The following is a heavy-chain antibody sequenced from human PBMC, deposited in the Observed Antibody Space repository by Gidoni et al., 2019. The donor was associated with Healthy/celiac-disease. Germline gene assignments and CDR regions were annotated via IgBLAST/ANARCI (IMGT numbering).Heavy chain of an antibody. V-gene: IGHV3-33*01. CDR2: IWYDGSNK. CDR3: AREQWELPEYYFDY. CDR1: GCTFSSYV. D-gene: IGHD1-26*01. J-gene: IGHJ4*02. Sequence: QVQLVESGGGVVQPGRSRRRSCSASGCTFSSYVMHWVRQAPGKGLECVAVIWYDGSNKYYADSVKGRFTIARDNSKNTLYLQMNSLRAEDTAVYYCAREQWELPEYYFDYWGQGTLVTVSS.